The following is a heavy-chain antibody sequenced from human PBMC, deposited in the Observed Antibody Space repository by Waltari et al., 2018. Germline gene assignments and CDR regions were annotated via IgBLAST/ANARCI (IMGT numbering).Heavy chain of an antibody. Sequence: QVQLVQSGAEVKKPGASVKVSCKASGYTFTSYGISWVRQAPGQGLEWMGWISAYNGNTNYAQKLQGRFTISRDNSKNTLYLQMNSLRAEDTAVYYCAREQGRNDFWSGYYDYWGQGTLVTVSS. CDR2: ISAYNGNT. CDR1: GYTFTSYG. V-gene: IGHV1-18*01. CDR3: AREQGRNDFWSGYYDY. J-gene: IGHJ4*02. D-gene: IGHD3-3*01.